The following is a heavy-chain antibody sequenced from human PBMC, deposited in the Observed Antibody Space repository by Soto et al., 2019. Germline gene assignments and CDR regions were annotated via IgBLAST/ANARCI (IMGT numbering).Heavy chain of an antibody. CDR3: AREGGFDWFYP. J-gene: IGHJ5*02. Sequence: EVHLVESGGGLVQPGGSLRLSCAASGFTFSDYEMNWVRQAPGKGLEWVSYISLSGTTIHYADSVKGRFTISRDNAKNSVYLQMNSLRVEDTAIYYCAREGGFDWFYPWCQGTLVTVSS. CDR2: ISLSGTTI. CDR1: GFTFSDYE. V-gene: IGHV3-48*03.